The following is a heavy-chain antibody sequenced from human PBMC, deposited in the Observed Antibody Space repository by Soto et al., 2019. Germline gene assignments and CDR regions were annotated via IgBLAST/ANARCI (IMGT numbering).Heavy chain of an antibody. CDR2: IYYSGST. CDR1: GGSITSSY. V-gene: IGHV4-59*01. CDR3: ARGLRYFDW. Sequence: QVQLQESGPGLVKPSETLSLTCTVSGGSITSSYWSWIRQPPGKGLEWIGYIYYSGSTNYNPSLKSRVTMSVDTSNNQFSLNLSSVTAADTAVYFCARGLRYFDWWGQGTLVTVSS. J-gene: IGHJ4*02. D-gene: IGHD3-9*01.